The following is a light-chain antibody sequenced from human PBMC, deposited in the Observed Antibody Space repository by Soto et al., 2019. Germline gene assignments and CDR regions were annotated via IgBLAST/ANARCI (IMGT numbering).Light chain of an antibody. Sequence: DIVMTQSPVTLSVSPGERATVSCRASESVGSALAWYQQKPGQAPRLLIYGAYTRATGVSARFSGSGSGTEFTLTISGLQSEDLAVYHCQQYINWPRTFGQGTKVEIK. CDR1: ESVGSA. CDR2: GAY. J-gene: IGKJ1*01. V-gene: IGKV3-15*01. CDR3: QQYINWPRT.